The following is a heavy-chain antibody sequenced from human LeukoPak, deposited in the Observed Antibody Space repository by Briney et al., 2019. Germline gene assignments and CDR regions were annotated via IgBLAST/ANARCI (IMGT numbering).Heavy chain of an antibody. CDR3: ARGPRRDYDSSGYFQH. V-gene: IGHV1-2*02. D-gene: IGHD3-22*01. CDR2: INPNSGGT. Sequence: ASVKVSCKASGYTFTGYYMHWVRQALGQGLEWMGWINPNSGGTNYAQKFQGRVTMTRDTSISTAYMELSRLRSDDTAVYYCARGPRRDYDSSGYFQHWGQGTLVTVSS. J-gene: IGHJ1*01. CDR1: GYTFTGYY.